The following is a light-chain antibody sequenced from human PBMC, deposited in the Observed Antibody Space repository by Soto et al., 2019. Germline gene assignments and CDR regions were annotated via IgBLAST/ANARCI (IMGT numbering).Light chain of an antibody. J-gene: IGKJ1*01. CDR3: QQYGSSPRT. V-gene: IGKV3-20*01. Sequence: EIVLTHSPGTLSLSPGEGATLSCRASQSVSSSNIAWYQQKPGQAPRLLIYGASSRATGIPDRFSGSGSGTDFTLTISRMEPEDFAVYYCQQYGSSPRTFGQGTKVDIK. CDR2: GAS. CDR1: QSVSSSN.